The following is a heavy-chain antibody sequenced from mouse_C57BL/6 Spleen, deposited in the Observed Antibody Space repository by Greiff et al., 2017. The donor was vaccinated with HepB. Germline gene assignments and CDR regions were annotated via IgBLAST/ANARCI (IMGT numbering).Heavy chain of an antibody. D-gene: IGHD2-2*01. V-gene: IGHV1-76*01. CDR3: ARHGNDVDMDY. J-gene: IGHJ4*01. CDR2: IYPGSGNT. CDR1: GYTFTDYY. Sequence: LVESGAELVRPGASVKLSCKASGYTFTDYYINWVKQRPGQGLEWIARIYPGSGNTYYNEKFKGKATLTAEKSSSTAYMQLSSLTSEDSAVYFCARHGNDVDMDYWGQGTSVTVSS.